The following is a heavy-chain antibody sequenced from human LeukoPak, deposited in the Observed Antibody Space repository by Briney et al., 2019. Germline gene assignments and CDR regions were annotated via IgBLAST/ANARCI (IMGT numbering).Heavy chain of an antibody. CDR1: GFTFGDYA. J-gene: IGHJ4*02. Sequence: GGSLRLSCAASGFTFGDYAMSWVRQAPGKGLEWVSTIGDTTYYADSVEGRFTISRDDSKNTLYLEMKSLRAEDTAVYYCAKEAQGCSITSCYFDSWGQGTLVTVSS. D-gene: IGHD2-2*01. CDR2: IGDTT. V-gene: IGHV3-23*01. CDR3: AKEAQGCSITSCYFDS.